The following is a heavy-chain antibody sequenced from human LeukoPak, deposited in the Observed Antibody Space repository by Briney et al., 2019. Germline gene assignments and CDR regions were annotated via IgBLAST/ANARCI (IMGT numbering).Heavy chain of an antibody. J-gene: IGHJ6*03. CDR1: GGSFSGYY. Sequence: SETLSLTCAVYGGSFSGYYWSWIRQPPGKGLEWIGEINHSGSTNYNPSLKSRVTISVDTSKNQFSLKLSSVTAADTAVYYCAREVAARPPYYYYYMDVWGKGTTVTVS. D-gene: IGHD6-6*01. CDR2: INHSGST. CDR3: AREVAARPPYYYYYMDV. V-gene: IGHV4-34*01.